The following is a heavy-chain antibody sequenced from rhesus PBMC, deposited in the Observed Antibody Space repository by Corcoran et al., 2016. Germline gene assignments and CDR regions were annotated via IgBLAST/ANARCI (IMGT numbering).Heavy chain of an antibody. CDR2: IAVSGGNT. CDR3: ARGGAWCSGTWKLY. V-gene: IGHV4-173*01. J-gene: IGHJ4*01. D-gene: IGHD6-25*01. CDR1: GGSIGSNY. Sequence: QLQLQESGPGMVKPSETLSLTCAVSGGSIGSNYWPWIRHPTGKGLEWIGRIAVSGGNTDYNPSPKSRVTMSTVSSKNQLVSKLISVTAANTAVYYSARGGAWCSGTWKLYWGQGVLVTVSS.